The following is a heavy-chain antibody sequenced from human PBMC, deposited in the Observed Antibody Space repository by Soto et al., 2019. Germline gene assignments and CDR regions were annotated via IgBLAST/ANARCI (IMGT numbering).Heavy chain of an antibody. Sequence: QAQLVQSAAELKKPGASVKVSCRASGYTFTAFYIHWMLQAPGQGIERLGWINPNSGGTHSRQKFEERVTVTRDTSVCTAYKELRSLRSDYKGVSYWARARPLSGGDYFGRDVWVPGTTVTVSS. D-gene: IGHD3-10*01. CDR2: INPNSGGT. CDR3: ARARPLSGGDYFGRDV. J-gene: IGHJ6*02. V-gene: IGHV1-2*02. CDR1: GYTFTAFY.